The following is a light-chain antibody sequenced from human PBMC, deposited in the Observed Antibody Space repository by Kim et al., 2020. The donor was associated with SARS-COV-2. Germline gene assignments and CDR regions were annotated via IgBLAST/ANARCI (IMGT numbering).Light chain of an antibody. Sequence: EIVMTQSPATLSVSPGERATLSCRASQRVSSNLAWYQQKPGQAPRLLIYGASTRATGIPGRFSGSGSGTEFTLTISSLQSEDFAVYYCQQYSHWPVTFGGGTKVDIK. J-gene: IGKJ4*01. CDR1: QRVSSN. CDR2: GAS. CDR3: QQYSHWPVT. V-gene: IGKV3-15*01.